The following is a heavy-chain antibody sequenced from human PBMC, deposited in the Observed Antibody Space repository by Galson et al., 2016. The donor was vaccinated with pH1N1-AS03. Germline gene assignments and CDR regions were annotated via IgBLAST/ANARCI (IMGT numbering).Heavy chain of an antibody. D-gene: IGHD5-24*01. Sequence: QSGAEVKKPGESLKISCKISGYIFTSYWVAWVRHMPGKGLEWMGIIYPGDSDTRYSPSFQGQVTISADRSINTAYLQWSSLMASDTAIYYCARQVRDGYNDYFDYWGQGILVTVSS. CDR2: IYPGDSDT. CDR1: GYIFTSYW. CDR3: ARQVRDGYNDYFDY. V-gene: IGHV5-51*01. J-gene: IGHJ4*02.